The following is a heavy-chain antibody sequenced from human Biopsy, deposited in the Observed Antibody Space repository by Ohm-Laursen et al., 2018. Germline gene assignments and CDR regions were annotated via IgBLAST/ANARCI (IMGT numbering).Heavy chain of an antibody. V-gene: IGHV4-59*02. D-gene: IGHD3-22*01. CDR1: GDSVTKYY. CDR3: ARDRGYYSDRTVPGYFDL. J-gene: IGHJ2*01. Sequence: SDTLSLTCSVSGDSVTKYYWSWIRQPPGKGLQWIGYVYYTGSTDYNPSLQSRVTISVDTSKNHSSLRLRSVTPADTAIYYCARDRGYYSDRTVPGYFDLWGRGTLVTVSS. CDR2: VYYTGST.